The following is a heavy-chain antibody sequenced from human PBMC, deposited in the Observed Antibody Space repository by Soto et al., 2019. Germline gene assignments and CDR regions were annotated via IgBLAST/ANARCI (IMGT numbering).Heavy chain of an antibody. Sequence: ESLWLTCAVCGDCFTSYYLSYIRQPPGKGLEWIGYIYSSGSANYNPSLKSRVTLSIDTSKNQISLTLNSLTAADTAVYFCARAGQTSSNDAFDIWRHGTMVTVSS. J-gene: IGHJ3*02. CDR3: ARAGQTSSNDAFDI. V-gene: IGHV4-59*01. CDR1: GDCFTSYY. D-gene: IGHD6-13*01. CDR2: IYSSGSA.